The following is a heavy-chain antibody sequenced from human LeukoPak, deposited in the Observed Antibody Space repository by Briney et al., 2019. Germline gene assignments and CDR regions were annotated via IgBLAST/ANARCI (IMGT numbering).Heavy chain of an antibody. CDR2: IIPIFVTA. CDR3: ASHNLVVGATAYFDY. CDR1: GGTFSSYA. D-gene: IGHD1-26*01. V-gene: IGHV1-69*05. J-gene: IGHJ4*02. Sequence: SVKVSCKASGGTFSSYAISWVRQAPGQGLEWRGGIIPIFVTANYAQKFQGRVTITTDESPSTAYMELSSLRSEDTAAYYCASHNLVVGATAYFDYWGQGTLVTVPS.